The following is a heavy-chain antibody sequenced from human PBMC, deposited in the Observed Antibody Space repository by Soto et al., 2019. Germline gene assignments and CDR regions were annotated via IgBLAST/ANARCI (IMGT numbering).Heavy chain of an antibody. J-gene: IGHJ5*02. CDR2: IYYSGST. V-gene: IGHV4-61*08. D-gene: IGHD1-26*01. CDR1: WGYIIGVDYY. Sequence: TLCVPNTVSWGYIIGVDYYWIRNRQPPGKGLEWIGYIYYSGSTNYNPSLKSRVTISVDTSKNQFSLKLSSVTAADTAVYYCATQEVGGSYVYTFDPWGQGTLVTVSS. CDR3: ATQEVGGSYVYTFDP.